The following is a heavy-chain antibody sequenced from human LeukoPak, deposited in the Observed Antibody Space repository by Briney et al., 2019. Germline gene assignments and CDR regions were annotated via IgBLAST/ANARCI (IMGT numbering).Heavy chain of an antibody. CDR2: INPNSGGT. D-gene: IGHD6-13*01. V-gene: IGHV1-2*02. Sequence: GASVKVTCKASGYTFTGYYMHWVRQAPGQGLEWMGWINPNSGGTNYAQKFQGRVTMTRDTSISTAYMELSRLRSDDTAVYYCARARTKLGAAAGTGYWGQGTLVTVSS. CDR1: GYTFTGYY. J-gene: IGHJ4*02. CDR3: ARARTKLGAAAGTGY.